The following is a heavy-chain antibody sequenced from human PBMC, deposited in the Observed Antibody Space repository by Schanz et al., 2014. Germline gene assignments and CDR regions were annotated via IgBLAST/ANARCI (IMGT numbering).Heavy chain of an antibody. J-gene: IGHJ6*03. CDR3: ARPSDSSWYMDV. D-gene: IGHD2-21*02. CDR1: GLNFDYYG. V-gene: IGHV3-48*04. Sequence: VQLVESGGGVVQPGRSLRLSCATSGLNFDYYGMNWVRQAPGKGLEWVSYISRSSSTIYYADSVRGRFTISRDNAKNSLYLQMNSLRAEDTAVYYYARPSDSSWYMDVWGKGTTVTVSS. CDR2: ISRSSSTI.